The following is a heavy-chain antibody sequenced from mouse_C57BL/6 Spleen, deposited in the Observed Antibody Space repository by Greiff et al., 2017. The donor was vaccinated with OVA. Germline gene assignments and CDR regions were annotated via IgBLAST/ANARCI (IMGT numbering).Heavy chain of an antibody. V-gene: IGHV5-16*01. Sequence: EVMLVESEGGLVQPGSSMKLSCTASGFTFSDYYMAWVRQVPEKGLEWVANINYDGSSTYYLDSLKSRFIISRDNARNILYLQMSSVKSEDTATYYCARIGNYPDYWGQGTTLTVSS. J-gene: IGHJ2*01. CDR2: INYDGSST. D-gene: IGHD2-1*01. CDR3: ARIGNYPDY. CDR1: GFTFSDYY.